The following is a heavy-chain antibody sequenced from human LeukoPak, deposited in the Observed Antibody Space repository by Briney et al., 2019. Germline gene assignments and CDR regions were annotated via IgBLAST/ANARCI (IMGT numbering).Heavy chain of an antibody. Sequence: SETLSLTCAVYGGSFSGYYWSWIRQPPGKGLEWIGEINHSGSTNYNPSLKSRVTISVDTSKNQFSLKLSSVTAADTAVYYCARHKRPASSPNGCFDLWGRGTLVTVSS. CDR2: INHSGST. CDR3: ARHKRPASSPNGCFDL. CDR1: GGSFSGYY. D-gene: IGHD6-13*01. J-gene: IGHJ2*01. V-gene: IGHV4-34*01.